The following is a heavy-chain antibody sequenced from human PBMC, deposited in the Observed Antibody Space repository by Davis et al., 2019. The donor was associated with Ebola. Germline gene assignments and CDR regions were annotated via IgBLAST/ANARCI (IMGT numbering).Heavy chain of an antibody. J-gene: IGHJ2*01. V-gene: IGHV1-3*01. Sequence: AASVKVSCKAPGYTFTSYAMHWVRQAPGQRLEWMGWINAGNGNTKYSQKFQGRVTITRDTSASTAYMELSSLRSEDTAVYYCAREGLRSDWYFDLWGRGTLVTVSS. CDR3: AREGLRSDWYFDL. CDR1: GYTFTSYA. CDR2: INAGNGNT. D-gene: IGHD3-3*01.